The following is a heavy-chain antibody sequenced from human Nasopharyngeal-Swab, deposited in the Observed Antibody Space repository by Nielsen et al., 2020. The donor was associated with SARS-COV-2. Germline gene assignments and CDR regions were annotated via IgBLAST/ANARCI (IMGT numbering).Heavy chain of an antibody. CDR1: GFSVSSSY. Sequence: GESLKISCAISGFSVSSSYMNWVRQAPGKGLEWVSVIYSGGSTYYADSVKGRFTISRDSSKNTLYLQMNSLRAEDTAVYYCARDPSNTAMVTEDAFDIWGQGTMVTVSS. CDR3: ARDPSNTAMVTEDAFDI. V-gene: IGHV3-53*01. CDR2: IYSGGST. D-gene: IGHD5-18*01. J-gene: IGHJ3*02.